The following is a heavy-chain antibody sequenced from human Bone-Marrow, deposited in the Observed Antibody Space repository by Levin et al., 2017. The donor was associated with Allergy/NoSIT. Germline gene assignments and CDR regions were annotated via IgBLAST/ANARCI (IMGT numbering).Heavy chain of an antibody. CDR2: VSGSGAAT. V-gene: IGHV3-23*01. J-gene: IGHJ3*01. Sequence: LSLTCAASGFTFGTYAMNWVRQAPGKGLEWVSGVSGSGAATFHADSVKGRFTISRDHSKNTLYLQMNSLRAEDTAVYYCAKTEGGGRGDAFDVWGQGTMVTVSS. CDR3: AKTEGGGRGDAFDV. D-gene: IGHD2-15*01. CDR1: GFTFGTYA.